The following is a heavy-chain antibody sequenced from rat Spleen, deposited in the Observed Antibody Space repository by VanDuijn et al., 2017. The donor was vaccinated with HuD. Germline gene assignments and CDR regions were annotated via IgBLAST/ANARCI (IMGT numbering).Heavy chain of an antibody. CDR2: INYDGSGT. CDR1: GFSFSDYY. J-gene: IGHJ3*01. D-gene: IGHD1-7*01. V-gene: IGHV5-7*01. CDR3: ARPSYGYPFAY. Sequence: EVQLVESGGGLVQPGRSMKLSCAALGFSFSDYYMAWVRQAPTEGLEWVATINYDGSGTYYRDSVKGRFTISRDNAESTLYLQMDSLRSEDTATYYCARPSYGYPFAYWGQGTLVTVSS.